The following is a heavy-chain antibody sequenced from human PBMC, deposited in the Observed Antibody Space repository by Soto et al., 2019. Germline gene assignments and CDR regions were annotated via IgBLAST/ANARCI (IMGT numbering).Heavy chain of an antibody. V-gene: IGHV6-1*01. J-gene: IGHJ4*02. CDR1: GDSVSSNSAA. Sequence: SQTLSLTCAISGDSVSSNSAAWNWIRQSPSRGLEWLGRTYYRSKWYNDYAVSVKSRITINPDTSKNQFSLQLNSVTPEDTAVYYCAREGHYYGSGSYYNDPTYFDYWGQGTLVTVSS. CDR2: TYYRSKWYN. CDR3: AREGHYYGSGSYYNDPTYFDY. D-gene: IGHD3-10*01.